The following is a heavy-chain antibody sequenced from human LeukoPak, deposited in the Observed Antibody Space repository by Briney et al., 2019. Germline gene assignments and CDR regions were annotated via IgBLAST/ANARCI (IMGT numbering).Heavy chain of an antibody. CDR2: IQYDGSNQ. J-gene: IGHJ6*03. V-gene: IGHV3-30*02. Sequence: PGGSLRLSCAASGFTFSSYGMHWVRQAPGKGLEGVAYIQYDGSNQQYADSVKGRFSISRDNSKNILYLQMNSLRAEDTAVYYCAKDRCSNGIGCYYYYMDVWGKGTTVTISS. CDR1: GFTFSSYG. D-gene: IGHD2-8*01. CDR3: AKDRCSNGIGCYYYYMDV.